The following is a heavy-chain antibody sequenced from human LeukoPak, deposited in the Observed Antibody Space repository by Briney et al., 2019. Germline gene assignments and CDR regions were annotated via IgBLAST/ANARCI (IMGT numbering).Heavy chain of an antibody. CDR3: AKDFSSGYYESS. D-gene: IGHD3-22*01. Sequence: PGGSLRLSCAASGFTFSSYGMHWVRQAPGKGLEWVAVISHDGSNKYYADSVKGRFTISRDNSKNTLYLQMNSLRAEDTAVYYCAKDFSSGYYESSWGQGTLVTVSS. CDR1: GFTFSSYG. J-gene: IGHJ5*02. CDR2: ISHDGSNK. V-gene: IGHV3-30*18.